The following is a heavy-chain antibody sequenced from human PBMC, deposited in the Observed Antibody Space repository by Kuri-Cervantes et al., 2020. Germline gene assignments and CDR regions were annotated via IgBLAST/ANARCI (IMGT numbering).Heavy chain of an antibody. J-gene: IGHJ6*02. V-gene: IGHV1-69*13. Sequence: SVKVSCKAPGGTFSSYAISWVRQAPGQGLEWMGGIIPIFGTANYAQKFQGRVTITADESTSTAYMELSSLRSEDTAVYYCARDILWFGELLTYYYGMDVWGQGTTVTVSS. CDR1: GGTFSSYA. CDR2: IIPIFGTA. CDR3: ARDILWFGELLTYYYGMDV. D-gene: IGHD3-10*01.